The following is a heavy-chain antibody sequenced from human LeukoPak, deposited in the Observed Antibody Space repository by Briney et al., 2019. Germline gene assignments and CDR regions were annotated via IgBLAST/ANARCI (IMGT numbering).Heavy chain of an antibody. D-gene: IGHD4-23*01. CDR1: GGSISSGDYY. CDR3: ARGKTWFAP. Sequence: PSQTLSLTCTVSGGSISSGDYYWSWIRQPPGKGLEWIGYIYYTGSTNYNPSLKSRVTISVDTSKNQFFLNLSSVTATDTAVYYCARGKTWFAPWGQGTLVTVSS. CDR2: IYYTGST. J-gene: IGHJ5*02. V-gene: IGHV4-61*08.